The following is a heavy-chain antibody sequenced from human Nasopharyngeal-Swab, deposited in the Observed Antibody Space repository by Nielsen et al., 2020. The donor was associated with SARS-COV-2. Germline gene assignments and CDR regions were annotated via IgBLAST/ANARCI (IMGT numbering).Heavy chain of an antibody. V-gene: IGHV3-9*01. CDR3: ARDTGYCSSTSCYDWFDP. CDR2: ISWNSGSI. D-gene: IGHD2-2*01. CDR1: GFTFDDYA. Sequence: LSLTCAASGFTFDDYAMHWVRQAPGKGLEWVSGISWNSGSIGYADSVKGRFTISRDNAKNSLYLQMNSLRAEDTALYHCARDTGYCSSTSCYDWFDPWGQGTLVTVSS. J-gene: IGHJ5*02.